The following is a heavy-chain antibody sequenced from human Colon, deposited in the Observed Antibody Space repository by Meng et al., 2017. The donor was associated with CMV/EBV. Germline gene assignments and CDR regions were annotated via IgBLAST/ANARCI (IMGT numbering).Heavy chain of an antibody. CDR3: ARAGITIFGMVRYYFDY. D-gene: IGHD3-3*01. Sequence: GGSLRLSCAASGFTFNTYGMNWVRQAPGKGLEWVSSIVSSSTYIFYADSVKGRFTISRDNAKNLLYLQMNSLRAEDTAVYYCARAGITIFGMVRYYFDYWGQGTLVTVSS. J-gene: IGHJ4*02. CDR1: GFTFNTYG. CDR2: IVSSSTYI. V-gene: IGHV3-21*06.